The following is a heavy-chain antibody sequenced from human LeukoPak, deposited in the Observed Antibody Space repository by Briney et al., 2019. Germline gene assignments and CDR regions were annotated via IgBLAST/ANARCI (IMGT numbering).Heavy chain of an antibody. CDR1: GYTFTSYD. Sequence: ASVKVSCKASGYTFTSYDINWVRQATGQGLEWMGWMNPNSGNTGYAQKFQGRVTMTRNTSISTAYMELSSLRSDDTAVYYCAREPYSSGWYVDYWGQGTLVTVSS. V-gene: IGHV1-8*01. CDR2: MNPNSGNT. D-gene: IGHD6-19*01. CDR3: AREPYSSGWYVDY. J-gene: IGHJ4*02.